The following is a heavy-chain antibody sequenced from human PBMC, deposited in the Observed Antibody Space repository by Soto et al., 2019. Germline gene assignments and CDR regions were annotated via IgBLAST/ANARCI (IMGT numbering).Heavy chain of an antibody. CDR3: ARSGYSYGPNPLLY. Sequence: QVQLQESGPGLVKPSQTLSLTCTVSGGSISSGGYYWSWIRQHPGKGLEWIGYIYYSGSTYYNPSLTSRVTMSLDTSKARFALKLSSVTAADTAVYYCARSGYSYGPNPLLYWGQGTLVTVSS. D-gene: IGHD5-18*01. V-gene: IGHV4-31*03. CDR2: IYYSGST. J-gene: IGHJ4*02. CDR1: GGSISSGGYY.